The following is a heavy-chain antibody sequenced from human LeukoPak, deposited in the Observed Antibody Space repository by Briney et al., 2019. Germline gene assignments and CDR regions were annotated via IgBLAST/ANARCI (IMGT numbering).Heavy chain of an antibody. D-gene: IGHD3-10*01. CDR3: ARKNYYGSGSYYS. Sequence: PSETLSLTCTVSGGSNSRSTYYWGWIRQPPGKGPEWIGSINYTGNTYYSPSLKSRVTISVDTSKNQFSLKLSSVTAADTAVYYCARKNYYGSGSYYSWGQGTLVTVSS. V-gene: IGHV4-39*07. CDR2: INYTGNT. CDR1: GGSNSRSTYY. J-gene: IGHJ1*01.